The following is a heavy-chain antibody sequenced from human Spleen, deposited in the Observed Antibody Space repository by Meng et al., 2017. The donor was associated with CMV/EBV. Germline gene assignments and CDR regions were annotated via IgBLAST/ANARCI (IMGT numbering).Heavy chain of an antibody. V-gene: IGHV3-23*01. J-gene: IGHJ6*02. Sequence: GESLKISCAASGFTFSSYAMIWVRQAPGKGLEWVSAISGSGGSTYYADSVKGRFTISRDNSKSALYLQMNTLRAEDTAVYYCAKPRRLSVVLTSVYYSGMDVWGQGTTVTVSS. CDR3: AKPRRLSVVLTSVYYSGMDV. D-gene: IGHD3-10*01. CDR1: GFTFSSYA. CDR2: ISGSGGST.